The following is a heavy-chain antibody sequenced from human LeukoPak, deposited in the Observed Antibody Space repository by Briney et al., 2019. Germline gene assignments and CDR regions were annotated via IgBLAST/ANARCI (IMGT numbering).Heavy chain of an antibody. CDR3: ASTGYSSGWYSHFDY. D-gene: IGHD6-19*01. V-gene: IGHV3-23*01. CDR2: ISGSGGST. Sequence: GRSLRLSCATSGFTFSNYAIHWVRQAPGKGLEWVSAISGSGGSTYYADSVKGRFTISRDNCKNTLYLQMNSLRAEDTAVYYCASTGYSSGWYSHFDYWGQGTLVTVST. CDR1: GFTFSNYA. J-gene: IGHJ4*02.